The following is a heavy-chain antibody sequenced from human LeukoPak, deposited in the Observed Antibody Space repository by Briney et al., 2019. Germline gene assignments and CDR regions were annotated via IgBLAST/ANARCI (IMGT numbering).Heavy chain of an antibody. V-gene: IGHV4-59*01. CDR2: IYYSGST. D-gene: IGHD3-22*01. CDR1: GGSFSGYY. J-gene: IGHJ3*02. Sequence: PSETLSLTCAVYGGSFSGYYWSWIRQPPGKGLEWIGYIYYSGSTNYNPSLKSRVTISVDTSKNQFSLKLSSVTAADTAVYYCARVDDSSGYYSDAFDIWGQGTMITVSS. CDR3: ARVDDSSGYYSDAFDI.